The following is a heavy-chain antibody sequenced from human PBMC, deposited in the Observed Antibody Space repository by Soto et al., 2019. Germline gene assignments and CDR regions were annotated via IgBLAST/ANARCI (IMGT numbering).Heavy chain of an antibody. J-gene: IGHJ3*02. CDR2: ISYDGRNP. V-gene: IGHV3-30*04. CDR3: ASGPVVIVNAIDAFDI. D-gene: IGHD2-21*01. CDR1: GFTFSSYA. Sequence: QVKLVESGGGVVQPGRSLRVSCAASGFTFSSYAMHWVRQAPGKGLEWGAVISYDGRNPNYADSVKGRFTISRDNSKSTVSLQMSSLRPEDTAVYYCASGPVVIVNAIDAFDIWGQGTMVTVSS.